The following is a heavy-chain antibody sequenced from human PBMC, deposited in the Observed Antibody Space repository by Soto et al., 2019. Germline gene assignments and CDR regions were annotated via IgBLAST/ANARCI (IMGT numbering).Heavy chain of an antibody. CDR2: IWYDGSNK. CDR1: GFTFSSYG. D-gene: IGHD3-16*01. V-gene: IGHV3-33*01. Sequence: QVQLVESGGGVVQPGRSLRLSCAASGFTFSSYGMHWVRQAPGKGLEWVAVIWYDGSNKYYADSVKGRFTISRDNSKNTLYLQMSSLRAEDTAVYYCARDYVLNWFDPWGQGTLVTVSS. CDR3: ARDYVLNWFDP. J-gene: IGHJ5*02.